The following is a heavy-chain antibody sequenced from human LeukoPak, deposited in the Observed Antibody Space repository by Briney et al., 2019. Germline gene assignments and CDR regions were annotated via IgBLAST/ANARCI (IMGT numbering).Heavy chain of an antibody. V-gene: IGHV3-30-3*01. J-gene: IGHJ4*02. CDR3: ARDRVGATDYFDY. D-gene: IGHD1-26*01. CDR2: ISYDGSNK. CDR1: GFTFSSYA. Sequence: GGSLRLSCSASGFTFSSYAMHGVRQAPGKGLEWVAVISYDGSNKYYADSVKGRFTISRDNSKNTLYLQMNSLRAEDTAVYYCARDRVGATDYFDYWGQGTLVTVSS.